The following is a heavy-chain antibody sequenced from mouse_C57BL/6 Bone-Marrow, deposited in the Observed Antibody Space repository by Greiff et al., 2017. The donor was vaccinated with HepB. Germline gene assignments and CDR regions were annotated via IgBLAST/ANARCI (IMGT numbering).Heavy chain of an antibody. CDR2: IYPRSGNT. CDR1: GYTFTSYG. D-gene: IGHD1-1*01. J-gene: IGHJ1*03. CDR3: ARSPCYYGSSYGWYFDV. Sequence: QVQLKESGAELARPGASVKLSCKASGYTFTSYGISWVKQSTGQGLEWIGEIYPRSGNTYYNEKFKGKATLTADKSSSTAYMELRSLTSEDSAVYFCARSPCYYGSSYGWYFDVWGTGTTVTVSS. V-gene: IGHV1-81*01.